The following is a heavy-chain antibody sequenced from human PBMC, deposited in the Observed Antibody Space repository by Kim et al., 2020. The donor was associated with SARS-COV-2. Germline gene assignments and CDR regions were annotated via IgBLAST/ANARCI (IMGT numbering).Heavy chain of an antibody. D-gene: IGHD3-10*01. J-gene: IGHJ5*01. V-gene: IGHV3-33*01. CDR3: ARDGIPFGSGSYGDS. CDR2: IRHDGSNK. CDR1: GFTFSNYG. Sequence: GGSLRLSCTTSGFTFSNYGMHWVRQAPGKGLEWVAVIRHDGSNKNYVDSVKGRFTISRDNSRNTLYLQMNSLRAEDTAVYYCARDGIPFGSGSYGDSWG.